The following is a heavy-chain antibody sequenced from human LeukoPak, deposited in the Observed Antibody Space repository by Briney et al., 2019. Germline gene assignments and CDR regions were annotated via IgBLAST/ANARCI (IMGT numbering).Heavy chain of an antibody. D-gene: IGHD3-10*01. CDR3: AGGITMVRGAFDY. CDR1: GFTVSSNY. CDR2: IYSGGST. Sequence: GGSLRLSCAASGFTVSSNYMSWVRQAPGKGLEWVSVIYSGGSTYYADSVKGRFTISRDNSKNTLYLQMNSLRAEDTAVYYCAGGITMVRGAFDYWGQGTLVTVSS. V-gene: IGHV3-66*01. J-gene: IGHJ4*02.